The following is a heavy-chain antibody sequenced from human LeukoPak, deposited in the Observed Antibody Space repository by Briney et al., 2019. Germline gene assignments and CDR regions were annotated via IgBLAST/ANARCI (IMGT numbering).Heavy chain of an antibody. D-gene: IGHD3-22*01. V-gene: IGHV1-69*04. CDR1: GGTFSSYA. CDR2: IIPILGIA. CDR3: ARDHGPDYYDSSGYYSPFDY. J-gene: IGHJ4*02. Sequence: SVKASCKASGGTFSSYAISWVRQAPGQGLEWMGRIIPILGIANYAQKFQGRVTITADKSTSTAYMELSSLRSEDTAVYYCARDHGPDYYDSSGYYSPFDYWGQGTLVTVSS.